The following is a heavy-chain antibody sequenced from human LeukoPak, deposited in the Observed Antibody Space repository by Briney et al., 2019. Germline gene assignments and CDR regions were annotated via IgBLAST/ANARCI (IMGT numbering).Heavy chain of an antibody. V-gene: IGHV3-30*04. D-gene: IGHD3-10*01. CDR3: AREVSEPLWFGELLEWYYFDY. Sequence: SCKASGYTFTGYYMHWVRQAPGKGLEWVAVISYDGSNKYYADSVKGRFTISRDNSKNTLYLQMNSLRAEDTAVYYCAREVSEPLWFGELLEWYYFDYWGQGTLVTVSS. J-gene: IGHJ4*02. CDR2: ISYDGSNK. CDR1: GYTFTGYY.